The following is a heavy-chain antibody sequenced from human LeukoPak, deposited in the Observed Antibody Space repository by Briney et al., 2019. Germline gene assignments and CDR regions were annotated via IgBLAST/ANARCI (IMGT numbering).Heavy chain of an antibody. V-gene: IGHV3-23*01. J-gene: IGHJ5*02. Sequence: GGSLRLSCAASGFTFSSYGMSWVRQAPGKGLEWVSAISGNGGNTYYADSVKGRFTISRDTSNNMLFLQMNSLRAGDTAVYYCAKGGSAGGPNWFDPWGRGTLVTVSS. CDR2: ISGNGGNT. CDR3: AKGGSAGGPNWFDP. D-gene: IGHD1-26*01. CDR1: GFTFSSYG.